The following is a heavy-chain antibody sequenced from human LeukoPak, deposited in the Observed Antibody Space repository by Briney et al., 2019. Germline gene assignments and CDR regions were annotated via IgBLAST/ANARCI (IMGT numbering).Heavy chain of an antibody. J-gene: IGHJ6*02. V-gene: IGHV1-69*05. CDR3: AREGSYSPDGMDV. Sequence: GASVKVSCKASGGTFSSYAISWVRQAPGQGLEWMGGIIPIFGTADYAQKFQGRVTMTRDTSTSTVYMELSSLRSEDTAVCYCAREGSYSPDGMDVWGQGTTVTVSS. CDR1: GGTFSSYA. D-gene: IGHD1-26*01. CDR2: IIPIFGTA.